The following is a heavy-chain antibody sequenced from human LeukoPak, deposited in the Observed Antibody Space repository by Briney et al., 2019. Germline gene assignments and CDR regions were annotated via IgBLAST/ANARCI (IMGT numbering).Heavy chain of an antibody. CDR3: ARDAYSSGFFFDY. D-gene: IGHD6-19*01. CDR2: ICNSGST. J-gene: IGHJ4*02. V-gene: IGHV4-59*01. CDR1: GGSISSYY. Sequence: SETLSLTCTVSGGSISSYYWSWIRQPPGKGLEWIGYICNSGSTNYNPSLKSRVTISVDTSKNQFSLKLSSVTAADTAVYYCARDAYSSGFFFDYWGQGTLVTVSS.